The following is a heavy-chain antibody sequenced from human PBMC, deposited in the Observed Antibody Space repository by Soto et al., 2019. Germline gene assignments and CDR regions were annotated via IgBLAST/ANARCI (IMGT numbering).Heavy chain of an antibody. CDR2: IYHSGST. V-gene: IGHV4-30-2*01. J-gene: IGHJ4*02. CDR1: GGSISSGGYS. Sequence: QLQLQESGSGLVKPSQTLSLTCAGSGGSISSGGYSWSWIRQPPGTGLEWIGYIYHSGSTYYNPSLKSRVTISVDRSKNQVALKLSSVTAADTAVYYCARGMTTVTTFDYWGQGTLVTVSS. CDR3: ARGMTTVTTFDY. D-gene: IGHD4-17*01.